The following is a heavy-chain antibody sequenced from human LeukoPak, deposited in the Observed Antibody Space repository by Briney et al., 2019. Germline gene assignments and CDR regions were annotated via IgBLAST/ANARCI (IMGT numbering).Heavy chain of an antibody. CDR1: GFTFSSYS. Sequence: NAGGSLRLSCAASGFTFSSYSMNWVRQAPGKGLEWVSSISSSSSYIYYADSVKGRFTISRDNAKNSLYLQMNSLRAEDTAVYYCARDLHGDYDAFDIWGQGTMVTVSS. J-gene: IGHJ3*02. D-gene: IGHD4-17*01. V-gene: IGHV3-21*01. CDR3: ARDLHGDYDAFDI. CDR2: ISSSSSYI.